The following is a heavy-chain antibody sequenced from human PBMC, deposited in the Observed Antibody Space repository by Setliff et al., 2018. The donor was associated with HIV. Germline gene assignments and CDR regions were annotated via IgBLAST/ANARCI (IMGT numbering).Heavy chain of an antibody. D-gene: IGHD5-12*01. V-gene: IGHV1-18*01. Sequence: ASVKVSCKASGYTFSSYAITWVRQAPGQGLEWMGSINLYKDDTHYAQKFQDRVAMTAGTSTNTVYMELRSLRSDDTAVYYCATNPEMATINYYYYYMDVWGKGTTVTVSS. CDR2: INLYKDDT. CDR3: ATNPEMATINYYYYYMDV. J-gene: IGHJ6*03. CDR1: GYTFSSYA.